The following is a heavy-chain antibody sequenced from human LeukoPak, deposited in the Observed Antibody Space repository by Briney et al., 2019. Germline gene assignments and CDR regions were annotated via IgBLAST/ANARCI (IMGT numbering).Heavy chain of an antibody. D-gene: IGHD6-19*01. CDR1: GFTFDDCA. J-gene: IGHJ3*02. CDR2: ISWNSGSI. Sequence: PGGSLRLSCAASGFTFDDCAMHWVRQAPGKGLEWVSGISWNSGSIGYADSVKGRFTISRDNAKNSLYLQMNSLRAEDTALYYCAKDIGAVAGFHDAFDIWGQGTMVTVSS. V-gene: IGHV3-9*01. CDR3: AKDIGAVAGFHDAFDI.